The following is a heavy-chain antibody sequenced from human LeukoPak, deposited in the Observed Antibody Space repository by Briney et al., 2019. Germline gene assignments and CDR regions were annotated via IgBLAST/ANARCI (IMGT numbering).Heavy chain of an antibody. Sequence: PGGSRRLSCAASGFTFSSYAMSWVRQAPGKGLEWVSAISSSGSVIYYADSVKGRFTISRDNAKNSLYLQMNSLRAEDTAVYYCARHVIYSSSGYHRFDYWGQGTLVTVSS. V-gene: IGHV3-21*01. CDR3: ARHVIYSSSGYHRFDY. J-gene: IGHJ4*02. D-gene: IGHD3-22*01. CDR1: GFTFSSYA. CDR2: ISSSGSVI.